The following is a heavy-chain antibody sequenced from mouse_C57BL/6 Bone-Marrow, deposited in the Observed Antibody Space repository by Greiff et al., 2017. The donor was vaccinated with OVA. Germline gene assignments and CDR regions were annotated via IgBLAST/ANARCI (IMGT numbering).Heavy chain of an antibody. CDR1: GYTFTDYE. D-gene: IGHD2-4*01. J-gene: IGHJ2*01. V-gene: IGHV1-15*01. Sequence: SGAELVRPGASVTLSCKASGYTFTDYEMHWVKQTPVHGLEWIGAIDPETGGTAYNQKFKGKAILTADKSSSTAYMELRSLTSEDSAVYYCTIHDYDDYWGQGTTLTVSS. CDR3: TIHDYDDY. CDR2: IDPETGGT.